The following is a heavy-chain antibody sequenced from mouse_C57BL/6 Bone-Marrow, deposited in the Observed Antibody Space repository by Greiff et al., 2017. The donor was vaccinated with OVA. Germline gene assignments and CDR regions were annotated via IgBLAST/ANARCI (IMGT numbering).Heavy chain of an antibody. V-gene: IGHV1-82*01. CDR3: ARHEDGYYASYFDY. Sequence: QVQLQQSGPELVKPGASVKISCKASGYAFSSYWMNWVKQRPGKGLEWIGRIYPGDGDTNYNGKFKGKATLTADKSSSTAYMQLSSLTSDDSAVYFCARHEDGYYASYFDYWGQGTTLTVSS. CDR2: IYPGDGDT. CDR1: GYAFSSYW. J-gene: IGHJ2*01. D-gene: IGHD2-3*01.